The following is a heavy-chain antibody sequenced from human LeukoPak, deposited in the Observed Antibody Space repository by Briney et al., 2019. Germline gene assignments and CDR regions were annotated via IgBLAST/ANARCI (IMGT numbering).Heavy chain of an antibody. CDR1: GYTFTSYD. D-gene: IGHD6-13*01. CDR2: MNPNSGNT. Sequence: APVKVSCKASGYTFTSYDINWVRQATGQGLEWMGWMNPNSGNTGYAQKFQGRVTMTRNTSISTAYMELSSLRSEDTAVYYCARGPGSWYWFDPWGQGTLVTVSS. CDR3: ARGPGSWYWFDP. V-gene: IGHV1-8*01. J-gene: IGHJ5*02.